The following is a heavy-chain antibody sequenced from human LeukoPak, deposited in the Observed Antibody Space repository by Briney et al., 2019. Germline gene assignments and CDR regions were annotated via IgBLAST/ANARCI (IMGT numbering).Heavy chain of an antibody. CDR1: GFNFSNYA. Sequence: GGSLRLSCAASGFNFSNYAMHWVRQAPGKGLEWVAVISYEGNNKYYADSVKARYTISRDNHKNKQYLQMNSRRAEDAAVYYCARGSEDYDSGGYYYDLGDYWGQGTRFTVSS. V-gene: IGHV3-30*04. D-gene: IGHD3-22*01. CDR3: ARGSEDYDSGGYYYDLGDY. J-gene: IGHJ4*02. CDR2: ISYEGNNK.